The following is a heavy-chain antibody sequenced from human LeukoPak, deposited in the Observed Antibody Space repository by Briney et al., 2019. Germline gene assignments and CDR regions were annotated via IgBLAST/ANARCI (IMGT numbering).Heavy chain of an antibody. V-gene: IGHV4-4*07. J-gene: IGHJ6*02. CDR2: IYTSGST. D-gene: IGHD1-26*01. CDR3: ARVGAKKSYYYGMDV. Sequence: ESGPGLVNPSETLSLTCTVSGGSISSYYWSWIRQPAGKGLEWIGRIYTSGSTNYNPSLKSRVTMSVDTSKNQFSLKLSSVTAADTAVYYCARVGAKKSYYYGMDVWGQGTTVTVSS. CDR1: GGSISSYY.